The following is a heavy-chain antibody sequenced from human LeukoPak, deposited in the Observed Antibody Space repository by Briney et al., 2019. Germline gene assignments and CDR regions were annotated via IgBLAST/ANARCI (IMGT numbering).Heavy chain of an antibody. J-gene: IGHJ4*02. V-gene: IGHV3-74*01. CDR3: TRGQQLVGD. D-gene: IGHD6-13*01. CDR1: GFTFSSYW. Sequence: GGSLRLSCAASGFTFSSYWMPWFRQAPGKGLVWVSRINPDGGSTAYADSVKGRFTISRDNAKNTLYLQMNSLRVEDTAVYYCTRGQQLVGDWGQGTLVTVSS. CDR2: INPDGGST.